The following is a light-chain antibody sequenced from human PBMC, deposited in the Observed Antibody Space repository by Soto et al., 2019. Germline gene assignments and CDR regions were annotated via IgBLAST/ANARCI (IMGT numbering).Light chain of an antibody. CDR1: QSISSY. V-gene: IGKV1-39*01. CDR2: AAS. J-gene: IGKJ4*01. CDR3: QQSYSTPLVT. Sequence: DIQMTQSPCSLSASVGDRVTSTWRASQSISSYLNWYQQKPGKAPKLRIYAASSLQSGVPSRFSGSGSGTDFSLTISSLQPEDFATYYCQQSYSTPLVTFGGGTKVEIK.